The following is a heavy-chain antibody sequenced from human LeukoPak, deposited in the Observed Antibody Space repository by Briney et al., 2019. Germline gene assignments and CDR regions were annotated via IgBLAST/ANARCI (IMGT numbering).Heavy chain of an antibody. D-gene: IGHD3-16*02. V-gene: IGHV3-7*01. J-gene: IGHJ4*02. CDR3: ARVPYVWGSYRHKGYFDY. Sequence: GGSLRLSCAASGFTFSSYWMSWVRQAPGKGLEWVANIKQDGSEKYYVDSVKGRFTISRVNAKNSLYLQMSSLRAEDTAVYYCARVPYVWGSYRHKGYFDYWGQGTLVTVSS. CDR2: IKQDGSEK. CDR1: GFTFSSYW.